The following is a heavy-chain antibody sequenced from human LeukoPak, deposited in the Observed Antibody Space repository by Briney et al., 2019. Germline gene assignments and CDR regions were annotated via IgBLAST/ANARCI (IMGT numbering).Heavy chain of an antibody. Sequence: GGSLRLSCAASGFTFDDYGMSWVRQAPGKGLEWVSGINWNGGSTGYADSVKGRFTISRDNAKNSLYLQMNSLRGEDTALYYCARDSRSYYGYYYYYYYMDVWGKGTTVTVSS. CDR3: ARDSRSYYGYYYYYYYMDV. J-gene: IGHJ6*03. D-gene: IGHD1-26*01. CDR1: GFTFDDYG. CDR2: INWNGGST. V-gene: IGHV3-20*04.